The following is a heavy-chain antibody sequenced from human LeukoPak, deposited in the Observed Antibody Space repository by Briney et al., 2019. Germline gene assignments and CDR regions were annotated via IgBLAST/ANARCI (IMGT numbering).Heavy chain of an antibody. D-gene: IGHD4-17*01. CDR1: GGSFSGYY. V-gene: IGHV4-34*01. CDR2: INHSGST. CDR3: ARADYGEKPYYFDY. J-gene: IGHJ4*02. Sequence: SETLSLTCAVYGGSFSGYYWSWIRQPPGKGLEWIGEINHSGSTNYNPSLKSRVTISVDTSKNQFSLKLSSVTAADTAVYYCARADYGEKPYYFDYWGQGTLVTVSS.